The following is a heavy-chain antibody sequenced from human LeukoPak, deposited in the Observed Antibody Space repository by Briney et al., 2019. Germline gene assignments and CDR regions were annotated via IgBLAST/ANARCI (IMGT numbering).Heavy chain of an antibody. J-gene: IGHJ5*02. V-gene: IGHV1-2*02. CDR2: VNPNSGDT. D-gene: IGHD6-13*01. CDR1: GYTFTGYY. Sequence: ASVKVSCKASGYTFTGYYLHWVRQAPGQGLEWMGCVNPNSGDTNYAQKFQGSVTMTRDTSISTAYMELSRLRSDDTAVYYCARDRVAARNWFDPWGQGTLVTVSS. CDR3: ARDRVAARNWFDP.